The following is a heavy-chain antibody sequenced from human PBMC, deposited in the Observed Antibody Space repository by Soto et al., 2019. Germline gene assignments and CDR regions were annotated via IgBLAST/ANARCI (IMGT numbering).Heavy chain of an antibody. CDR3: ARDSLQEGYYYGMDV. V-gene: IGHV3-48*02. CDR2: ISSSSSTI. J-gene: IGHJ6*02. D-gene: IGHD4-4*01. CDR1: GFTFSSYS. Sequence: EVQPVESGGGLVQPGGSLRLSCAASGFTFSSYSMNWVRQAPGKGLEWVSYISSSSSTIYYADSVKGRFTISRDNAKNSLYLQMNSLRDEDTAVYYCARDSLQEGYYYGMDVWGQGTTVTVSS.